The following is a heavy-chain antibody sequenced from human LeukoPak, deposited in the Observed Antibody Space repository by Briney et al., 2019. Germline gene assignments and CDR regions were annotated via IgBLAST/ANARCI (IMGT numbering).Heavy chain of an antibody. V-gene: IGHV1-2*04. CDR1: GYTFTGYY. CDR3: ARGGLLTRLTTVTTD. CDR2: INPNSGGT. D-gene: IGHD4-17*01. J-gene: IGHJ4*02. Sequence: ASVKVSCKASGYTFTGYYMHWVRQAPGQGLEWMGWINPNSGGTNYAQKFQGWVTMTRDTSISTAYMELSRLRSDDTAVYYCARGGLLTRLTTVTTDWGQGTLVTVSS.